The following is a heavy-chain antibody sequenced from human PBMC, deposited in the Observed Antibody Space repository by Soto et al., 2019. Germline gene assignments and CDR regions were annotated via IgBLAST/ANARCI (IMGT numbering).Heavy chain of an antibody. CDR2: IYRGGDT. Sequence: PGGSLRLSCAASGFTVSRNYMSWVRQAPGKGLEWVSVIYRGGDTYYAESVKGRFTISRDNSKSTLYLQMNSLRAEDTAVYYCARDYYDSNVAYRWFDPWGQGTLVTVSS. D-gene: IGHD3-22*01. CDR1: GFTVSRNY. V-gene: IGHV3-66*01. CDR3: ARDYYDSNVAYRWFDP. J-gene: IGHJ5*02.